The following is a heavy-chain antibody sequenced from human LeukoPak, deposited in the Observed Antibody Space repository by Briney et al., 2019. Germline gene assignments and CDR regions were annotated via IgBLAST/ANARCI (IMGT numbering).Heavy chain of an antibody. CDR2: ISAYNGNT. Sequence: GASVSVSYKASGYTFTIYGISWVRQAPGQGREWMGWISAYNGNTNYAQKLQGRVTMTTDTSTSTAYMELRSLRSDDTAVYYCARSDYMAGFDYWGQGTLVTVSS. J-gene: IGHJ4*02. CDR3: ARSDYMAGFDY. V-gene: IGHV1-18*01. D-gene: IGHD4/OR15-4a*01. CDR1: GYTFTIYG.